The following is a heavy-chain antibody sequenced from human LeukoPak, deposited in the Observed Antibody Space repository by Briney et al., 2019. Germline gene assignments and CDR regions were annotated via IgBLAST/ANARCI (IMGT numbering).Heavy chain of an antibody. D-gene: IGHD3-10*01. CDR2: ISTYNGNT. Sequence: ASVKVSCKASGGTFSSYAISWVRQAPGQGLEWMGWISTYNGNTNYAQTLQGRVTMTTDTSTSTAYMELRSLRSDDTAVYYCAILWFGELTLDYWGQGTLVTVSS. CDR1: GGTFSSYA. J-gene: IGHJ4*02. V-gene: IGHV1-18*01. CDR3: AILWFGELTLDY.